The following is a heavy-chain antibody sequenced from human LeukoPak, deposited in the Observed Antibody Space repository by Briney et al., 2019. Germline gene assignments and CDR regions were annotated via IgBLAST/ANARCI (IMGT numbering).Heavy chain of an antibody. CDR2: IYTRGST. D-gene: IGHD2-15*01. J-gene: IGHJ3*02. V-gene: IGHV4-4*07. Sequence: SETLSLTCAVSGGSINNYYWSWIRQPAGKGLEWIGRIYTRGSTNYNPSLKSRVTMSVDTSKNQFSLKLSSVTAADTAVYYCARGRYCSADVCSGGDAFDIWGQGTMVSVSS. CDR1: GGSINNYY. CDR3: ARGRYCSADVCSGGDAFDI.